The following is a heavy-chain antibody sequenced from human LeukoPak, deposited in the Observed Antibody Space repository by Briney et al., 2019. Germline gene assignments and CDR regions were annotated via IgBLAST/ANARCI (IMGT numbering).Heavy chain of an antibody. CDR2: INPSGGST. V-gene: IGHV1-46*01. Sequence: ASVKVSCKASGYTFTSYYMHWVRQAPGQGLEWMGIINPSGGSTSYAQKFQGRVTMTRDTSTGTVYMELSSLRSEDTAVYYCAREGSGSYMGGNAFDIWGQGTMVTVSS. D-gene: IGHD1-26*01. CDR1: GYTFTSYY. J-gene: IGHJ3*02. CDR3: AREGSGSYMGGNAFDI.